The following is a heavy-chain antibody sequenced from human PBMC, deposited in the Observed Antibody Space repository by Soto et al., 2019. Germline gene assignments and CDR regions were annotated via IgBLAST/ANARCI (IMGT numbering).Heavy chain of an antibody. D-gene: IGHD3-3*01. V-gene: IGHV1-46*03. CDR1: GYTFTSYY. J-gene: IGHJ5*02. CDR2: INPSGGST. Sequence: ASVKVSCKASGYTFTSYYMHWVRQAPGQGLEWMGIINPSGGSTSYAQKFQGRVTMTRDTSTSTVYMELSSLRSEDTAVYYCARDSNYDFWSGYHYNWFDPWGQGTLVTVSS. CDR3: ARDSNYDFWSGYHYNWFDP.